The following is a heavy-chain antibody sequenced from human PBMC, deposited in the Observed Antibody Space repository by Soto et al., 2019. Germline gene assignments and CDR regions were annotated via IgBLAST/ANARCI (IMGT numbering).Heavy chain of an antibody. CDR2: IYHSGST. CDR1: GGSISSGGYS. Sequence: SETLSLTCAVSGGSISSGGYSWSWIRQPPGKGLEWIGYIYHSGSTYYNPSLKSRVTISVDRSKNQFSLKLSSVTAADTAVYYCARGLIGGYYDSSGHFDYWGQGTPVTVSS. CDR3: ARGLIGGYYDSSGHFDY. D-gene: IGHD3-22*01. J-gene: IGHJ4*02. V-gene: IGHV4-30-2*01.